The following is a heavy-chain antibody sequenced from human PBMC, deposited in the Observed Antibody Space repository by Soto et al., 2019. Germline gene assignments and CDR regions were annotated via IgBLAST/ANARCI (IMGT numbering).Heavy chain of an antibody. CDR2: ISWDVGST. Sequence: PGGSLRLSCAASGFTFDDYTMHWVRQAPGKGLEWVSLISWDVGSTYYADSVKGRFTISRDNSKNSLYLQMNSLRTEDTALYYCAKEQLAAVGTGGFYYYYGMDVSGQGTMVTGSS. J-gene: IGHJ6*02. V-gene: IGHV3-43*01. D-gene: IGHD6-13*01. CDR3: AKEQLAAVGTGGFYYYYGMDV. CDR1: GFTFDDYT.